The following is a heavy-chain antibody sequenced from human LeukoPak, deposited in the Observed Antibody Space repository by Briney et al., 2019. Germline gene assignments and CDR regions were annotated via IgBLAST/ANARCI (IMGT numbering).Heavy chain of an antibody. CDR3: ARAVYFDSGSYFLPPGWFDP. Sequence: SETLSLTCTVSGGSISSSSYYWGWIRQPPGKGLEWIGSIYYSGSTYYNPSLKSRVTISVDTSTNQFSLKLNSVTAADTAVYYCARAVYFDSGSYFLPPGWFDPWGQGTLVTVSS. J-gene: IGHJ5*02. CDR2: IYYSGST. V-gene: IGHV4-39*07. CDR1: GGSISSSSYY. D-gene: IGHD3-22*01.